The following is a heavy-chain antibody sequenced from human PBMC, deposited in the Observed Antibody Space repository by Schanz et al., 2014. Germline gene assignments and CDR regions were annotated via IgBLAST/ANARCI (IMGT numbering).Heavy chain of an antibody. CDR3: ARGRTFDY. CDR1: GYTFTSDS. Sequence: QVQLVQSGAEVKKPGASVKVSCKASGYTFTSDSMHWVRQAPGQGLEWMGMINPSGGSTTYAQKCQGRVTMTRDTSTSTAYMELRSLRSDDTAVYYCARGRTFDYWGQGTLVTVSS. V-gene: IGHV1-46*01. J-gene: IGHJ4*02. CDR2: INPSGGST.